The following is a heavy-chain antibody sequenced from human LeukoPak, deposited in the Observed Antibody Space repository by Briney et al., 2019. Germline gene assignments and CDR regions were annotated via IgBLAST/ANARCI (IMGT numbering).Heavy chain of an antibody. CDR1: GGTFSSYT. V-gene: IGHV1-69*02. D-gene: IGHD2-15*01. CDR2: IIPILGIA. J-gene: IGHJ4*02. Sequence: SVKVSCKASGGTFSSYTISWVRQAPGQGLEWMGRIIPILGIANYAQKFQGRVTITADKSTSTAYMELSSLRSKDTAVYYCARGYCSGGSCYLDYWGQGTLVTVSS. CDR3: ARGYCSGGSCYLDY.